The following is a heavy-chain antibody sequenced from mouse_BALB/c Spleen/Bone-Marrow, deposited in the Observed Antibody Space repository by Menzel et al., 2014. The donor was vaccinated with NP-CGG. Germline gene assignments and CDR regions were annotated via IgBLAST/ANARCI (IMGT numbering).Heavy chain of an antibody. Sequence: EVQLQQSGPSLVKPSRTLSLTCSVTGDSITSGYWNWIRKFPGNKLEYMGYISYSGSTYYNPSLKSRISITRDTSKNXYYLQLNSVITEDTATYYCARGTGTWFAYWGQGTLVTVSA. V-gene: IGHV3-8*02. J-gene: IGHJ3*01. CDR3: ARGTGTWFAY. CDR1: GDSITSGY. D-gene: IGHD4-1*01. CDR2: ISYSGST.